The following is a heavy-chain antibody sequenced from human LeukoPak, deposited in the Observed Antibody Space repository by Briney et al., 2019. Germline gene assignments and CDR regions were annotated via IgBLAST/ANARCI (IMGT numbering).Heavy chain of an antibody. V-gene: IGHV4-39*07. Sequence: SKTLSLTCTVSGGSISSSSYYWGWIRQPPGKGLEWIGEINHSGSTNYNPSLKSRVTISVDTSKNQFSLKLSSVTAADTAVYYCASSVGYYYYYMDVWGKGTTVTISS. J-gene: IGHJ6*03. CDR2: INHSGST. CDR3: ASSVGYYYYYMDV. D-gene: IGHD3-10*01. CDR1: GGSISSSSYY.